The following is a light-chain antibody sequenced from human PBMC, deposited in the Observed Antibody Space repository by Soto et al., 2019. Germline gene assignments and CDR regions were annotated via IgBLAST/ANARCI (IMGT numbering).Light chain of an antibody. CDR2: LGS. CDR3: LQPIPSWT. V-gene: IGKV2-28*01. Sequence: DIVMTHSPLSLPVTPGEPASISCRSSQSLLHSNGYNYLDWYLQKPGQSPQLLIYLGSNRASGVPERFSGSGSGTDFTLKISRVEADVAGVYYCLQPIPSWTFVQGAKVDI. CDR1: QSLLHSNGYNY. J-gene: IGKJ1*01.